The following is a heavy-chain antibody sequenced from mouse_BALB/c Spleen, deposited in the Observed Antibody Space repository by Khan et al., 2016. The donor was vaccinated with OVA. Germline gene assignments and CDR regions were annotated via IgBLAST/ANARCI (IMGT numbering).Heavy chain of an antibody. CDR3: ARGDYYGTYAMGY. D-gene: IGHD1-1*01. CDR2: IYPGNVNT. Sequence: QVQLQQSGPELVKPGASVRISCKAAGSTFTNYYIHWVKQRPGQGLEWIGWIYPGNVNTKYNENFKDKATLTADKSSSTAYMLLSSLTSEGAAVYFCARGDYYGTYAMGYWGQGTSVIVSS. V-gene: IGHV1S56*01. CDR1: GSTFTNYY. J-gene: IGHJ4*01.